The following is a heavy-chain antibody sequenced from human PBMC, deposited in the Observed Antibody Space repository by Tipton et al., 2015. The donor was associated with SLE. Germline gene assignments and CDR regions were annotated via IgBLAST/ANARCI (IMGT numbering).Heavy chain of an antibody. CDR3: ARTPVLGSLWYFDY. CDR2: MNPNSGNT. Sequence: VQLVQSGAEVKKPGASVKVSCKASGYTFTSYDINWVRQATGQGLEWMGWMNPNSGNTGYAQKFQGRVTMTRNTSISTAFLQWNSLKASDTAMYYCARTPVLGSLWYFDYWGQGTLVTVSS. D-gene: IGHD1-26*01. J-gene: IGHJ4*02. CDR1: GYTFTSYD. V-gene: IGHV1-8*01.